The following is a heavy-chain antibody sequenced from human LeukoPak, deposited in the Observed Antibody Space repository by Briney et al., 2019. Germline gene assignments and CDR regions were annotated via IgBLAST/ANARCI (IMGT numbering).Heavy chain of an antibody. CDR3: ARLGQVTWEPRHWFDP. D-gene: IGHD1-26*01. Sequence: GESLKISCKGSGYSFTNHWIGWVRQMPGKGLEWMGIIYPGDSDTRYSPSFQGQVTISADKSISTAYLQWSSLKASDTAMYYCARLGQVTWEPRHWFDPWGQGTLVTVSS. J-gene: IGHJ5*02. CDR2: IYPGDSDT. CDR1: GYSFTNHW. V-gene: IGHV5-51*01.